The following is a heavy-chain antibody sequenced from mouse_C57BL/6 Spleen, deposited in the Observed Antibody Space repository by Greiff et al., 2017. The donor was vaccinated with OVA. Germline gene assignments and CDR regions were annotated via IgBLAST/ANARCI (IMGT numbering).Heavy chain of an antibody. D-gene: IGHD1-1*01. CDR2: IDPETGGT. V-gene: IGHV1-15*01. J-gene: IGHJ3*01. CDR1: GYTFTDYE. CDR3: TRNYGSSYGLAY. Sequence: QVQLQQSGAELVRPGASVTLSCKASGYTFTDYEMHWVKQTPVHGLEWIGAIDPETGGTAYNQKFKGKAILTADKSSSTAYMELRSLTSEDSAVDYCTRNYGSSYGLAYWGQGTLVTVSA.